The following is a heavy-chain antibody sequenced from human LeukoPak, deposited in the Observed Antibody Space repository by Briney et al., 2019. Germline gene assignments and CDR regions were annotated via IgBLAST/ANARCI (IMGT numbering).Heavy chain of an antibody. CDR3: AKDGEWTFDI. D-gene: IGHD3-3*01. J-gene: IGHJ3*02. V-gene: IGHV3-30*02. CDR2: IGRDATTK. Sequence: GGSLRLSCAASGFSFRISGMRWVRQAPGEGLEWVAFIGRDATTKYYADSVKGRFIISGDSSYNTAYLQVNSLRAEDTAIYYCAKDGEWTFDIWGQGTMVTVSS. CDR1: GFSFRISG.